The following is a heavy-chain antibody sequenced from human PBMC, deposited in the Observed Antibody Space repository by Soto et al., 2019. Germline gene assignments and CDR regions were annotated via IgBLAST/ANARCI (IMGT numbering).Heavy chain of an antibody. CDR1: GFTFSSYW. CDR2: IKQDGSEK. Sequence: GGSLRLSCAASGFTFSSYWMSWVRQAPGKGLEWVANIKQDGSEKYYVDSVKGRFTISRDNAKNSLYLQMNSLRAEDTAVYYCARAAISSSWDYYYYYMDVWGKGTTVTVSS. J-gene: IGHJ6*03. V-gene: IGHV3-7*01. D-gene: IGHD6-13*01. CDR3: ARAAISSSWDYYYYYMDV.